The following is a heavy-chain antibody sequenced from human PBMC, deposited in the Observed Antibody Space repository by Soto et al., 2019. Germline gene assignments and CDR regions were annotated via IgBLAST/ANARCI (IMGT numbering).Heavy chain of an antibody. CDR1: GFIFGSYS. D-gene: IGHD6-19*01. CDR3: ARDLYSSGWHEGFVDY. V-gene: IGHV3-48*01. Sequence: VQLVESGGGLVQPGGSLRLSCAASGFIFGSYSMNWVRQAPGKGLQWVAYISSSSGTTYYGDSLKGRFTISRDNAKNSLYLQMKSLRAEDTAVYYCARDLYSSGWHEGFVDYWGQGTLVTVSS. CDR2: ISSSSGTT. J-gene: IGHJ4*02.